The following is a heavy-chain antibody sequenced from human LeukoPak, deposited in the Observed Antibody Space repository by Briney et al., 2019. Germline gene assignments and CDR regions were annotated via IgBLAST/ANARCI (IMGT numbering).Heavy chain of an antibody. J-gene: IGHJ4*02. CDR3: AKDPRSAYDYVWGSYRYAGFHY. Sequence: PGGSLRLSCAASGFTFSSYAMSWVRQAPGKGLEWVSAISGSGGSTYYADSVKGRFTISRDNSKNTLYLQMNSLRAEDTAVYYCAKDPRSAYDYVWGSYRYAGFHYWGQGTLVTVSS. CDR1: GFTFSSYA. CDR2: ISGSGGST. D-gene: IGHD3-16*02. V-gene: IGHV3-23*01.